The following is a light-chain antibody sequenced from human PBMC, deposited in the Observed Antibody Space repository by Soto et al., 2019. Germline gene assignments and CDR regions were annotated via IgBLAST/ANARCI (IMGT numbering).Light chain of an antibody. V-gene: IGLV1-40*01. J-gene: IGLJ2*01. Sequence: QSVLTQPPSVSGAPGQSVTISCTGSRSNIGAGYDVHGYQQLPGTAPKLLIYGNSDRPSGVPDRFSGSKSGTSASLAITGLQAEDEADYYCQSYDSSLSAVVVGGGTKLTV. CDR2: GNS. CDR1: RSNIGAGYD. CDR3: QSYDSSLSAVV.